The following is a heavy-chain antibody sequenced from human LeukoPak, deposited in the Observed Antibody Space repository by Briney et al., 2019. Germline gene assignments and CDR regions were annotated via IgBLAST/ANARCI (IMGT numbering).Heavy chain of an antibody. J-gene: IGHJ4*02. CDR1: GGSFSGYY. D-gene: IGHD5-24*01. CDR3: AREMDYFDY. V-gene: IGHV4-34*01. CDR2: INHSGST. Sequence: SSETLSLTCAVYGGSFSGYYWSWIRQPPGKGLEWIGEINHSGSTYYNPSLKSRVTISVDRSKNQFSLKLSSVTAADTAVYYCAREMDYFDYWGQGTLVTVSS.